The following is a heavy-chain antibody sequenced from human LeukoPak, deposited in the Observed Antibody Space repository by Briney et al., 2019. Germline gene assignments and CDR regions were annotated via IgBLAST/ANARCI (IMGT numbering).Heavy chain of an antibody. V-gene: IGHV3-23*01. Sequence: PGGSLRLSCVVSGFTFSSYEMNWVRQAPGKGLEWVSAISGSGGSTYYADSVKGRFTISRDNSKNTLYLQMNSLRAEDTAVYYCAKGTSSSSWFREYFDYWGQGTLVTVSS. D-gene: IGHD6-13*01. CDR3: AKGTSSSSWFREYFDY. CDR2: ISGSGGST. CDR1: GFTFSSYE. J-gene: IGHJ4*02.